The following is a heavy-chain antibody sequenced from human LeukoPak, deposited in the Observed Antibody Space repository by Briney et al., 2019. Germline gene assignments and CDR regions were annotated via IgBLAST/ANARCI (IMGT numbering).Heavy chain of an antibody. D-gene: IGHD6-13*01. J-gene: IGHJ4*02. V-gene: IGHV4-38-2*02. CDR2: IFHGVTT. CDR1: GSSINTPYY. CDR3: ARDATIAAPLMS. Sequence: SETLSLTCTVSGSSINTPYYWAWIRQPPGEGLEWIGNIFHGVTTIYNPSLMNRVAISVDTSKNQFSLKLTSVTAADTAVYYCARDATIAAPLMSWGQGTLVIVSS.